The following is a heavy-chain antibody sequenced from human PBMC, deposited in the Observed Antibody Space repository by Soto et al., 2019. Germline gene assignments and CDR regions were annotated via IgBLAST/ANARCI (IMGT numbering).Heavy chain of an antibody. D-gene: IGHD7-27*01. CDR1: GYTFTGYY. CDR2: INPNSGGT. Sequence: ASVKVSCKASGYTFTGYYMHWVRQAPGQGLEWMGWINPNSGGTNYAQKFQGWVTMTRDTSISTAYMELSRLRSDDTAMYYCARDLKLTGAYYYGMDVWGQGTTVTVSS. J-gene: IGHJ6*02. V-gene: IGHV1-2*04. CDR3: ARDLKLTGAYYYGMDV.